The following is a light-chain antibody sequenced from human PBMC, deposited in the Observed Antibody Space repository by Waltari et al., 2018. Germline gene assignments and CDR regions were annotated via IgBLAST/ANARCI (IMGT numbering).Light chain of an antibody. Sequence: QAGPTPPPPVPNALRQPAPLTCPASPTHLDPVGAAWLHQHQGHPLHLRSSRNRNRPSWSSERFSASRSGNTAALTITGRQAEDEADYYCSTWDTSLNGWVFGGGTKLTVL. CDR3: STWDTSLNGWV. CDR1: PTHLDPVG. CDR2: RNR. J-gene: IGLJ3*02. V-gene: IGLV10-54*04.